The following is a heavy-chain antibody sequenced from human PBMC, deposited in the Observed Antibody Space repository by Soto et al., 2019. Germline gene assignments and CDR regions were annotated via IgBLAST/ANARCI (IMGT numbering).Heavy chain of an antibody. CDR2: IIPIFGTA. CDR1: GCTSNNYA. J-gene: IGHJ4*02. CDR3: TRDHCSGGSCSRGDDY. Sequence: GASVKVSCKASGCTSNNYAISWVRQAPGQGLEWMGGIIPIFGTANFAQKFQGRVTFTADESTSTDYMELSSLRSEDTAMYYCTRDHCSGGSCSRGDDYGAQGNLV. D-gene: IGHD2-15*01. V-gene: IGHV1-69*13.